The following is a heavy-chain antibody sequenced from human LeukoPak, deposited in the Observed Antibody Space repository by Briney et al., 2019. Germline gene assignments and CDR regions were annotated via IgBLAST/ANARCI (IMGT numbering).Heavy chain of an antibody. Sequence: PGGSLRLSCAASGFTFSSYAMHWVRQAPGKGLEWVAVISDDRSLKYYADSVRGRFTISSDNSKNTLYLQMNSLRVEDTAVYYCARDPTAVANLPQYYLDYWGQGILVTVSS. J-gene: IGHJ4*02. V-gene: IGHV3-30*04. CDR1: GFTFSSYA. D-gene: IGHD4-23*01. CDR3: ARDPTAVANLPQYYLDY. CDR2: ISDDRSLK.